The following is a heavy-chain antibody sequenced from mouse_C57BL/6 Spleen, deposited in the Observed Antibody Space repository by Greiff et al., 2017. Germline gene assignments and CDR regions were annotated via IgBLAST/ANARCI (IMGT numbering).Heavy chain of an antibody. CDR2: IHPNGGST. V-gene: IGHV1-64*01. D-gene: IGHD2-3*01. CDR3: ARYDGHGYAMDY. J-gene: IGHJ4*01. CDR1: GYTFTSYS. Sequence: VQLQQPGAGLVKPGASVKLSCKASGYTFTSYSMPWVKQRPGQGLEWIATIHPNGGSTNYNEKFKGKFTLTVDKSSSTAYLQLSSLKSEDSTVFYCARYDGHGYAMDYWGQGTSVTVSS.